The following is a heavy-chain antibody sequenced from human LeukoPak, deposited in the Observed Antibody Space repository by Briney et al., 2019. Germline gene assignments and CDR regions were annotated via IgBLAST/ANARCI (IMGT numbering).Heavy chain of an antibody. CDR3: ARSPTPASYDFWSGYQLSFDY. CDR1: GYTFTSYY. J-gene: IGHJ4*02. V-gene: IGHV1-46*01. D-gene: IGHD3-3*01. CDR2: INPSADST. Sequence: ASVKVSCKASGYTFTSYYMHWVRQAPRQGLEWVGIINPSADSTSYARKFQGRVTITADESTSTAYMELSSLRSEDTAVYYCARSPTPASYDFWSGYQLSFDYWGQGTLVTVSS.